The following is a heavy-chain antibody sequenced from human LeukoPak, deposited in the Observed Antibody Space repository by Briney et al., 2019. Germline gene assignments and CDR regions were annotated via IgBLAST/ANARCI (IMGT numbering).Heavy chain of an antibody. J-gene: IGHJ3*02. V-gene: IGHV4-59*01. CDR3: ARVNDGDYGAFDI. CDR2: IYYGGPT. Sequence: SETLSLTCIVSGTFINNYYWTWIRQPPGKGLEWIGYIYYGGPTNSNPSLKSRVTISIDKSKNQFSLKLTSVTAADTAFYYCARVNDGDYGAFDIWGQGTMVTVSS. CDR1: GTFINNYY. D-gene: IGHD4-17*01.